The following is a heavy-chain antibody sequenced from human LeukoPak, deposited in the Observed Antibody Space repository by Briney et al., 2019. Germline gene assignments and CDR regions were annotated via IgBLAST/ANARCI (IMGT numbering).Heavy chain of an antibody. CDR3: ARVGYYDSFAFGI. Sequence: SETLSLTCAVSGGSISSSNWWSWVRQPPGKGLEWIGEIYHSGSTNYNPSLKSRVTISVDKSKNQFSLKLSSVTAADTAVYYCARVGYYDSFAFGIWGQGTMVTVSS. CDR2: IYHSGST. J-gene: IGHJ3*02. CDR1: GGSISSSNW. D-gene: IGHD3-22*01. V-gene: IGHV4-4*02.